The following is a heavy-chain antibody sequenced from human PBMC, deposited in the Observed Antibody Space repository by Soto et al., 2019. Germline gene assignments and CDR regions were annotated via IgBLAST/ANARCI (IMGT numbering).Heavy chain of an antibody. CDR1: GGTFSSYA. CDR2: IIPIFGTA. V-gene: IGHV1-69*01. J-gene: IGHJ4*02. D-gene: IGHD6-19*01. Sequence: QVQLVQSGAEVKKPGSSVKVSCKASGGTFSSYAISWVRQAPGQGLEWMGGIIPIFGTANYAQKFQGRVTITADESTSTAYMELSSLRSEDTAVYYCASSYSSGWYYDTGLWDDYWGQGTLVTVSS. CDR3: ASSYSSGWYYDTGLWDDY.